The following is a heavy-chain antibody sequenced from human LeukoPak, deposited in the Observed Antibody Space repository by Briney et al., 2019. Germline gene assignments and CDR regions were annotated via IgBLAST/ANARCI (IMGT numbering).Heavy chain of an antibody. CDR2: ISSSSSYT. V-gene: IGHV3-11*06. D-gene: IGHD4-11*01. CDR1: GFTFSDYY. Sequence: PGGSLRLSCPASGFTFSDYYMSWIRQAPGKGLEWVSYISSSSSYTNYADSVEGRFTISRDNAKNSLYLQMNSLRAEDTAVYYCARRLTTGGFFDYWGQGTLVTVSS. J-gene: IGHJ4*02. CDR3: ARRLTTGGFFDY.